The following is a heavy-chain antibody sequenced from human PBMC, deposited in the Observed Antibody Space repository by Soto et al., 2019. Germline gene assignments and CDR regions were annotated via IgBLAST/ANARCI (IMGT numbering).Heavy chain of an antibody. Sequence: QTGGTLRLSCAASGFSFSSYTMNWGRQAPGKGLEWVSSINNNSGRKYCADSVKGRFTISRDNSKNTLSLQMNSLTAEDTAVYFCAKDGDYEYFDYWGQGTQVTVSS. CDR3: AKDGDYEYFDY. CDR2: INNNSGRK. J-gene: IGHJ4*02. D-gene: IGHD3-22*01. V-gene: IGHV3-23*01. CDR1: GFSFSSYT.